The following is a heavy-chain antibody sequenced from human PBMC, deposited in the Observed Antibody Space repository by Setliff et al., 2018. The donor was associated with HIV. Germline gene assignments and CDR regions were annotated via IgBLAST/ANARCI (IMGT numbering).Heavy chain of an antibody. D-gene: IGHD5-12*01. CDR2: IYHSRST. J-gene: IGHJ4*02. CDR1: GYSISSGYY. CDR3: ARMYSGYDWSPAGARTRYFDY. Sequence: PSETLSLTCAVSGYSISSGYYWGWIRQPPGKGLEWIGSIYHSRSTYYNPSLKSRVTISVDTSKNQFSLKLSSVTAADTAVYYCARMYSGYDWSPAGARTRYFDYWGQGTLVTSPQ. V-gene: IGHV4-38-2*01.